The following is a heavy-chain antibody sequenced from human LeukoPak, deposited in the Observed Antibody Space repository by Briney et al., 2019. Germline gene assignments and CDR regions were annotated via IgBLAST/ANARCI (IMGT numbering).Heavy chain of an antibody. V-gene: IGHV3-21*01. CDR1: GFSFSFSN. CDR3: VRCTFVLHKRCSAFDV. Sequence: GGSLRLSCAASGFSFSFSNMNWVRQAPGKGLEWVSYISSTNGHTYYADSVNGRFTISRDNAKNSLFLQMNSLRAEDTAVYYCVRCTFVLHKRCSAFDVWGQGTMVTVSA. J-gene: IGHJ3*01. CDR2: ISSTNGHT. D-gene: IGHD1-1*01.